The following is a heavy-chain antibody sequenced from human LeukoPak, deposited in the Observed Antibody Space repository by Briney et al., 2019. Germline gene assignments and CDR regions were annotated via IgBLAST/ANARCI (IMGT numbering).Heavy chain of an antibody. CDR3: ARVGVYCSSTSCYFAPYWYFDL. V-gene: IGHV4-59*01. Sequence: SETLSLTCTVSGGSISSYYWSWIRQPPGKGLEWIGYIYYSGSTNYNPSLKSRVTISVDTSKNQFSLKLSSVTAADTAVYYCARVGVYCSSTSCYFAPYWYFDLWGRGTLVTVSS. J-gene: IGHJ2*01. D-gene: IGHD2-2*01. CDR1: GGSISSYY. CDR2: IYYSGST.